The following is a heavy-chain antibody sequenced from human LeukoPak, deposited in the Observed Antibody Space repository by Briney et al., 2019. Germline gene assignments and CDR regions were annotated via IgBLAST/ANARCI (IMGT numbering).Heavy chain of an antibody. V-gene: IGHV3-30*04. CDR2: ISYDGSNK. J-gene: IGHJ4*02. Sequence: GRSLRLSCAASGFTFSSYAMHWVRQAPGKGLEWVAVISYDGSNKYYADSVKGRFTISRDNSKNTLYLQMNSLRAEDTAVYYCARGGPNVDTAMVLDYWGQGTLVTVSS. CDR1: GFTFSSYA. D-gene: IGHD5-18*01. CDR3: ARGGPNVDTAMVLDY.